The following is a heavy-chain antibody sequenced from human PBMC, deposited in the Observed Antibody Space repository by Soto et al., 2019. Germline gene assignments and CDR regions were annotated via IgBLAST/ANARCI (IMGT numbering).Heavy chain of an antibody. D-gene: IGHD6-13*01. CDR2: IIPIFGTA. Sequence: ASVKVSCKASGGTFSSYAISWVRQAPGQGLEWMGGIIPIFGTANCAQKFQGRVTITADKSTSTAYMELSSLRSEDTAVYYCARDRMVLYSSSWYPNWFDPWGQGTLVTVSS. CDR1: GGTFSSYA. J-gene: IGHJ5*02. V-gene: IGHV1-69*06. CDR3: ARDRMVLYSSSWYPNWFDP.